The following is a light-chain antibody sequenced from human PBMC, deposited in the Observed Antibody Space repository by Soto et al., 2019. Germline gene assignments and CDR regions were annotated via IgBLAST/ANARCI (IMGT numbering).Light chain of an antibody. Sequence: QSVLTQPASVSGSPGQSITLSCTGTSSDVGGYNYVSWYQQHPGKAPKLMIYDVSNRPSGVSNRYSVSKSGNTADLTISVLQAEDEDDYYCSSYTSSSTLVVFGGGTKLTVL. CDR3: SSYTSSSTLVV. J-gene: IGLJ2*01. V-gene: IGLV2-14*01. CDR1: SSDVGGYNY. CDR2: DVS.